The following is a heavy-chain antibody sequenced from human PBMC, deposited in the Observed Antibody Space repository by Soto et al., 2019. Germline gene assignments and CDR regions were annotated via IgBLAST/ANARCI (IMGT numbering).Heavy chain of an antibody. V-gene: IGHV3-30-3*01. CDR1: GFTFSSYA. Sequence: QVQLVESGGGVVQPGRSLRLSCAASGFTFSSYAMHWDRQAPGKGLEWVAVISYDGSNKYYADSVKGRFTISRDNSQNTQYLQMNSLRAEDTAVYYCARGPGYSSGRYEFDYWGQGTLVTVSS. J-gene: IGHJ4*02. D-gene: IGHD6-19*01. CDR3: ARGPGYSSGRYEFDY. CDR2: ISYDGSNK.